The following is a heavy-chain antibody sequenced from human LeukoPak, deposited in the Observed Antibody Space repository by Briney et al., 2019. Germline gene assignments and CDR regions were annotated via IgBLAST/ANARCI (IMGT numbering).Heavy chain of an antibody. CDR2: IRRKANDGTT. V-gene: IGHV3-49*04. CDR3: TRADGDYDHRFFDY. Sequence: GGSLRLSCTASGFSFGDYGLSWVRQAPGKGLEWIGFIRRKANDGTTEYAASVKGRFTISRDDSKAIAYLQMNGLQTEDTALYYCTRADGDYDHRFFDYWGQGTQVIVSS. CDR1: GFSFGDYG. J-gene: IGHJ4*02. D-gene: IGHD4-17*01.